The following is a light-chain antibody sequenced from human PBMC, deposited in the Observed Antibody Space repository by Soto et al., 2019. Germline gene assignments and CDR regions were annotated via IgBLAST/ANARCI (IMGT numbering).Light chain of an antibody. CDR1: SGHNSYA. CDR3: QTWGTGMGV. V-gene: IGLV4-69*01. Sequence: QSVLTQSPSASASLGASVKLTCTLSSGHNSYAIAWHQQQPEKGPRYLMKVNSDGSHSKGDGIPDRFSGSSSGAERYLTISSLQSEDEADYYCQTWGTGMGVFGGGTKLTVL. J-gene: IGLJ2*01. CDR2: VNSDGSH.